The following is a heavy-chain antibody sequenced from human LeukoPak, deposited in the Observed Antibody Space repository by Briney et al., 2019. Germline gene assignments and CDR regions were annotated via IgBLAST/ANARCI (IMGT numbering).Heavy chain of an antibody. D-gene: IGHD6-13*01. J-gene: IGHJ4*02. CDR1: GGSISSGSYY. V-gene: IGHV4-61*02. CDR2: IYTSGST. CDR3: ARNGVGAAGTLDY. Sequence: SQTLSLTCTLSGGSISSGSYYWSWIRQPAGKGLEWIGRIYTSGSTNYNPSLKSRVTISVDTSKNQFSLKLSSVTAADTAVYYCARNGVGAAGTLDYWGQGTLVTVSS.